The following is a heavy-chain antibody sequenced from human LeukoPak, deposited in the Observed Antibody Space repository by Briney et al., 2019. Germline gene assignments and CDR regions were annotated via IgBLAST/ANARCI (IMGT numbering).Heavy chain of an antibody. J-gene: IGHJ4*02. CDR1: GGSFSGYY. CDR3: ARMSSTSDFDY. D-gene: IGHD6-13*01. Sequence: PETLSLTCAVYGGSFSGYYWSWIRQPPGKGLEWIGEINHSGSTNYNPSLKSRVTISVDTSNSQFSLRLSSVTAADTAVYYCARMSSTSDFDYWGQGTLVTVSS. CDR2: INHSGST. V-gene: IGHV4-34*01.